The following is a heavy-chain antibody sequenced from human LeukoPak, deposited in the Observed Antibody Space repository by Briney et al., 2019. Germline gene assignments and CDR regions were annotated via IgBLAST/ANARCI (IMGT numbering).Heavy chain of an antibody. CDR1: GGSITSNTYF. J-gene: IGHJ6*03. CDR2: IYYSGST. Sequence: SETLSLTCIVSGGSITSNTYFWDWIRQTPGKGLECIGSIYYSGSTYYNPSLKSRVTISLDTSKNQFSLKLSSVTAADTAMYYCARDKAILGYMDVWGKGTTVTISS. D-gene: IGHD2-15*01. V-gene: IGHV4-39*07. CDR3: ARDKAILGYMDV.